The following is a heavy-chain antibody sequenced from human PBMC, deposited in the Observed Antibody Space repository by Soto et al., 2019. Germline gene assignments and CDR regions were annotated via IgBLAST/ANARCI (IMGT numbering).Heavy chain of an antibody. CDR3: MRTKKSGL. D-gene: IGHD6-25*01. Sequence: SETLSLTGTVSCGSMRGYYWSWVRQPPENGLYCIGYISSSVSTKXXPSLKSRXXISSDTSQNQXCLKLXCVTSADTAIYYCMRTKKSGLWVQGTLVTVSS. J-gene: IGHJ1*01. V-gene: IGHV4-59*01. CDR2: ISSSVST. CDR1: CGSMRGYY.